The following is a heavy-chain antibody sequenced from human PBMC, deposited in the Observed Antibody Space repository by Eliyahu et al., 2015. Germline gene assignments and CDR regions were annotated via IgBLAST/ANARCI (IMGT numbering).Heavy chain of an antibody. Sequence: EVQLVESGGGLVKPGGSLRLSCXVSGFSFRTFSMNWVRQAPGKGPGWVSAITTVGNRVYYGDSVKGRFTISRDNSNNTLYLQMSGLRADDTAIYYCATGRDDYYFDYWGQGTLVTVSS. D-gene: IGHD2-21*02. CDR3: ATGRDDYYFDY. V-gene: IGHV3-21*02. J-gene: IGHJ4*02. CDR2: ITTVGNRV. CDR1: GFSFRTFS.